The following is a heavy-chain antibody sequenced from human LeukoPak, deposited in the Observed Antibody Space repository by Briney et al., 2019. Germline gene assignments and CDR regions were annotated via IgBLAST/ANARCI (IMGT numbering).Heavy chain of an antibody. V-gene: IGHV3-11*04. Sequence: GGSLRLSCAASGFTFSDYYMSWIRQAPGKGLEWVSYISSSGGTIYYADSVKGRFTISRDNAKNSLYLQMNSLRAEDTAVYYCARSGYDFWSGYRWNWFDPWGQGTLVTVSS. D-gene: IGHD3-3*01. CDR2: ISSSGGTI. CDR3: ARSGYDFWSGYRWNWFDP. CDR1: GFTFSDYY. J-gene: IGHJ5*02.